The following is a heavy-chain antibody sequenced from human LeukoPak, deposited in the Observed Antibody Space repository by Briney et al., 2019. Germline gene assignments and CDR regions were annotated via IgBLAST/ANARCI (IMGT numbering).Heavy chain of an antibody. J-gene: IGHJ6*02. V-gene: IGHV6-1*01. Sequence: SPTLSLTFAISGDSVSIISVAWNWIRQSPSRGLEWLGSTYYRSKWYYEYAVSVKSRINISPDTSKNQFSLQLTSVTPEDTAVYYCSLARSEYHYGMDVWGQGTTVTVSS. CDR1: GDSVSIISVA. CDR3: SLARSEYHYGMDV. CDR2: TYYRSKWYY.